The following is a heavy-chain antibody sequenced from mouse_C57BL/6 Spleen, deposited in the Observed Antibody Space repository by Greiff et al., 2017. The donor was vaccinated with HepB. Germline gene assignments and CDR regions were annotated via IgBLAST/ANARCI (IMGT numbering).Heavy chain of an antibody. J-gene: IGHJ4*01. V-gene: IGHV14-3*01. D-gene: IGHD3-2*02. CDR1: GFNVKNTY. CDR2: IDPANGNT. CDR3: ASLSDSSGPGAMDY. Sequence: VQLKQSVAELARPGASVKLSCTASGFNVKNTYMHWVKQRPEQGLEWIGRIDPANGNTKYAPKFQGKATITADTSSNTAYLQLSSLTSEDTAIYYCASLSDSSGPGAMDYWGQGTSVTVSS.